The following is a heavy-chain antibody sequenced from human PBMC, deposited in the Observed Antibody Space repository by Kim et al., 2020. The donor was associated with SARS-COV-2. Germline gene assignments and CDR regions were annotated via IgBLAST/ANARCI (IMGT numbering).Heavy chain of an antibody. Sequence: SETLSLTCTVSGGSISSYYWSWIRQPPGKGLEWIGHIFYSGSTNYNPSLKSRVTISVDTSKNQLSLMLSSVTAADTTVYYCSASSTTPLNWFDPWGQGT. CDR2: IFYSGST. CDR1: GGSISSYY. D-gene: IGHD3-10*01. CDR3: SASSTTPLNWFDP. V-gene: IGHV4-59*13. J-gene: IGHJ5*02.